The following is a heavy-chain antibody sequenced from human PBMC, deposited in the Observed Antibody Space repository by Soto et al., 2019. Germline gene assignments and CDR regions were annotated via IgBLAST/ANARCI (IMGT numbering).Heavy chain of an antibody. CDR2: IYPDDSDT. J-gene: IGHJ5*02. Sequence: PGESLKISCKGSGYSFTNYWIGWVRQMPGKGLEWMGMIYPDDSDTKYSPSFQGQVTFSADKSINTAYLQWSSLKASDTAIYYCARLEWLSLAAWFDPWGHGTLATVSS. CDR3: ARLEWLSLAAWFDP. V-gene: IGHV5-51*01. D-gene: IGHD3-3*01. CDR1: GYSFTNYW.